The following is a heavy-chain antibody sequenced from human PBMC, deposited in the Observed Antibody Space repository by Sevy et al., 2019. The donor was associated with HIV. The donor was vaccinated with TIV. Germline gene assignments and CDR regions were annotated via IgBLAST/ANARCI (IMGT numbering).Heavy chain of an antibody. J-gene: IGHJ4*02. CDR1: GYSFTGFY. CDR3: VRGYFGSGSYRLLY. Sequence: ASVKVSCKASGYSFTGFYIHWMRQAPGQGLEWMGWINPNNGDAKYAQKYQGRVTMTMDTSATTTYMELTSLRSDDTAMYYCVRGYFGSGSYRLLYWGQGAPVTVSS. CDR2: INPNNGDA. V-gene: IGHV1-2*02. D-gene: IGHD3-10*01.